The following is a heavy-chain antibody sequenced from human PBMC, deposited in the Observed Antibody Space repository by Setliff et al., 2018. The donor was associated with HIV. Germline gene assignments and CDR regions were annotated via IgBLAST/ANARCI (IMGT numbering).Heavy chain of an antibody. CDR1: GYTFTSYD. Sequence: ASVKVSCKASGYTFTSYDINWVRQATGQGLEWMGWMNPNSGNTGYAQKFQGRVTMTRNTSISTAYMELSSLRSEDTAVYYCARHEGRSYYDYVWGSSRPVDAFDIWGQGTMVTVSS. CDR3: ARHEGRSYYDYVWGSSRPVDAFDI. D-gene: IGHD3-16*02. V-gene: IGHV1-8*02. J-gene: IGHJ3*02. CDR2: MNPNSGNT.